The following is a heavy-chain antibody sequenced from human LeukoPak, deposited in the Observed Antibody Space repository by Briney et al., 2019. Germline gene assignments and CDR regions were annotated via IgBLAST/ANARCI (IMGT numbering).Heavy chain of an antibody. V-gene: IGHV3-9*01. Sequence: GGSLRLSCAASGFTFSDYYMSWIRQAPGKGLEWVSGISWNSGSIDYADSVKGRFTISRDNAKNSLYLQMNSLRVEDTALYYCAKDNRRHYTSGPNPDSLHWGQGALVTVSS. D-gene: IGHD6-19*01. CDR2: ISWNSGSI. J-gene: IGHJ4*02. CDR3: AKDNRRHYTSGPNPDSLH. CDR1: GFTFSDYY.